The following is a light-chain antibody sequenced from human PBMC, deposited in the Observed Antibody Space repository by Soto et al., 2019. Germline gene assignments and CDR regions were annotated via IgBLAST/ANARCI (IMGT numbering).Light chain of an antibody. CDR3: QKYRTYS. Sequence: IQLTQSPTTLPASVGDRVTLTCRASESSSNWLAWYQQRPGTAPKLLIYHASILETAVPSRFSGNGSGTEFTLTISSLQPGDFATYYCQKYRTYSFGQGSRVEIK. J-gene: IGKJ1*01. V-gene: IGKV1-5*01. CDR1: ESSSNW. CDR2: HAS.